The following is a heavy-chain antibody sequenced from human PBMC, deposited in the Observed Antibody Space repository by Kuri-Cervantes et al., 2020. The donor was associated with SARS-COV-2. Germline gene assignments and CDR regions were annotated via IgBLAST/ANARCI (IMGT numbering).Heavy chain of an antibody. V-gene: IGHV3-30*18. J-gene: IGHJ3*02. CDR3: AKLASPFLEWLFFRTRDAFDI. D-gene: IGHD3-3*01. CDR2: ISYDGRNK. Sequence: GESLKISCAGSDFTFSSFAMHWVRQAPGKRLEWLANISYDGRNKYYADSVKGRFTISRDNAKNSLYLQMNSLGAEDTAVYYCAKLASPFLEWLFFRTRDAFDIWGQGTMVTVSS. CDR1: DFTFSSFA.